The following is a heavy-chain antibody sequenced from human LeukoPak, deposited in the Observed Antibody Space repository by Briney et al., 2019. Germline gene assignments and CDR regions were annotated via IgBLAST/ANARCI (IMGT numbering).Heavy chain of an antibody. CDR2: ISAYNGNT. V-gene: IGHV1-18*01. Sequence: GASVKVSCKASGYTFTGYGISWVRQAPGQGLEWMGWISAYNGNTNYAQKLQGRVTMTTDTSTSTAYMELRSLRSDDTAVYYCARDLGIQLWPLYYYYGMDVWGQGTTVTVSS. D-gene: IGHD5-18*01. CDR3: ARDLGIQLWPLYYYYGMDV. CDR1: GYTFTGYG. J-gene: IGHJ6*02.